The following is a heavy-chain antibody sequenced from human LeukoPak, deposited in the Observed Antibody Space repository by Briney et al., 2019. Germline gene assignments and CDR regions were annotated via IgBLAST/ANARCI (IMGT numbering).Heavy chain of an antibody. CDR1: GFTLSSYG. J-gene: IGHJ4*02. V-gene: IGHV3-33*01. Sequence: GGSLRLSCAASGFTLSSYGMHWVRQAPGKGLEWVAVIWYDGSNKYYADSVKGRFTISRDNSKNTLYLQMNSLRAEDTAVYYCARDDGSGYLFDYWGQGTLVTVSS. D-gene: IGHD5-12*01. CDR2: IWYDGSNK. CDR3: ARDDGSGYLFDY.